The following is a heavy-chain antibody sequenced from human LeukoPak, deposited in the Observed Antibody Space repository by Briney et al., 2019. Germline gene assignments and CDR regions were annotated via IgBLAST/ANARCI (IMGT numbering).Heavy chain of an antibody. Sequence: GGSLRLSCAASGFTFSSYWMSWVRQAPGKGLEWVANIKQDGSEKYYVDSVKGRFTISRDNAKNSLYLQMNSLRAEDTAVYYCARDHPDYYDSSGYYYVLGAFDIWGQGTMVTVSS. CDR3: ARDHPDYYDSSGYYYVLGAFDI. J-gene: IGHJ3*02. CDR1: GFTFSSYW. CDR2: IKQDGSEK. V-gene: IGHV3-7*01. D-gene: IGHD3-22*01.